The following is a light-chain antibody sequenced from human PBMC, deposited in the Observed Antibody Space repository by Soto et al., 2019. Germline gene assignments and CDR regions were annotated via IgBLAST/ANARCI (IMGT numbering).Light chain of an antibody. CDR2: DVS. Sequence: QSVLTQPASVSGSPGQSITISCTGTSSDLGGYNYVSWYQQHPGKAPKFMIYDVSNRPSGVSNRFSGSKSGNTASLTISGLQAKDDADYYCSSYTTSNTRQIVFGTGTKVTVL. V-gene: IGLV2-14*01. CDR3: SSYTTSNTRQIV. CDR1: SSDLGGYNY. J-gene: IGLJ1*01.